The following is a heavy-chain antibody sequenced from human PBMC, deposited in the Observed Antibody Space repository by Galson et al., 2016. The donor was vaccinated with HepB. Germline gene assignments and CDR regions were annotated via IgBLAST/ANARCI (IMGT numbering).Heavy chain of an antibody. CDR1: GFSLNDFG. V-gene: IGHV3-33*01. CDR3: ARAGMGTHRRYYGMDV. D-gene: IGHD7-27*01. CDR2: MWFDGSND. Sequence: SLRLSCAASGFSLNDFGMHWVRQAPGKGLESAAVMWFDGSNDHYAASVKGRFTISRDISKSTVYLQMDRLRVEDTAVYYCARAGMGTHRRYYGMDVWGQGTTVTVSS. J-gene: IGHJ6*02.